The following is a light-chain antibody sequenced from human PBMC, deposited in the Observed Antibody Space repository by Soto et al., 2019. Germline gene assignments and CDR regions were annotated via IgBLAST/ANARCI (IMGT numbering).Light chain of an antibody. J-gene: IGKJ3*01. Sequence: DIQMTQSPSTLSASVGDRVTITCRASQNIDIWLSWYQQKPGKAPSLLIYDASNLKSGVPSRFSGSGSGTEFTLTISSLQPDDSGSYYCQQHKSYPVTFGRATNVDIK. V-gene: IGKV1-5*01. CDR1: QNIDIW. CDR2: DAS. CDR3: QQHKSYPVT.